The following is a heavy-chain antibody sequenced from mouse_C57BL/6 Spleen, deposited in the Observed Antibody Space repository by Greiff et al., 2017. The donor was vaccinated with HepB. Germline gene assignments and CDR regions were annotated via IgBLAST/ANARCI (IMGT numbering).Heavy chain of an antibody. V-gene: IGHV10-3*01. Sequence: EVQRVESGGGLVQPKGSLKLSCAASGFTFNTYAMHWVRQAPGKGLEWVARIRSKSSNYATYYADSVKDRFTISRDDSQSMLYLQMNNLKTEDTAMYYCVREGYDGYYLTFDYWGQGTTLTVSS. D-gene: IGHD2-3*01. CDR1: GFTFNTYA. J-gene: IGHJ2*01. CDR3: VREGYDGYYLTFDY. CDR2: IRSKSSNYAT.